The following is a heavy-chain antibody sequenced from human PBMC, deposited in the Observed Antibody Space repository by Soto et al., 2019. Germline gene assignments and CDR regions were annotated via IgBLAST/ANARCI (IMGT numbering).Heavy chain of an antibody. CDR1: GYSFTRYW. J-gene: IGHJ4*02. V-gene: IGHV5-10-1*01. D-gene: IGHD3-22*01. CDR3: ARRTYDSSGYPSGFDY. Sequence: GESLKISCKGSGYSFTRYWISWVRQMPGKGLEWMGRIDPSDSYTNYSPSFQGHVTISADKSISTAYLQWSSRKASDTAMYYCARRTYDSSGYPSGFDYWGQGTLVTVSS. CDR2: IDPSDSYT.